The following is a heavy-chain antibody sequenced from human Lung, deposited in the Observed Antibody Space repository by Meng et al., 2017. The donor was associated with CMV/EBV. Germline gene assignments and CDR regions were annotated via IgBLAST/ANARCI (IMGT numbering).Heavy chain of an antibody. D-gene: IGHD4-17*01. CDR2: ISHSGRT. CDR1: GGSIWGSKW. V-gene: IGHV4-4*02. Sequence: GSLRLSCDVSGGSIWGSKWWSWVRQSPGKGLEWLGEISHSGRTNYNPSLKRRVTISVDRSNNQFSLNLTSVTAADTALYYCARGVHGETHYYGMDVWGQGXTVTVSS. J-gene: IGHJ6*02. CDR3: ARGVHGETHYYGMDV.